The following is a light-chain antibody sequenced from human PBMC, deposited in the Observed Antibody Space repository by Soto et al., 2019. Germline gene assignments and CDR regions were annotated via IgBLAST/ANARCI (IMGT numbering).Light chain of an antibody. V-gene: IGKV1-5*03. CDR3: QQYNSWPPIT. J-gene: IGKJ5*01. CDR2: KAS. CDR1: QSISTW. Sequence: DIQMTQSPSTLSASVGDRVTISCRASQSISTWFAWYQQEQGKAPKRLIHKASSLKSGVPSRFSGSGFGTDFTLTISSLQSEDFVVYYCQQYNSWPPITFGQGTRLEIK.